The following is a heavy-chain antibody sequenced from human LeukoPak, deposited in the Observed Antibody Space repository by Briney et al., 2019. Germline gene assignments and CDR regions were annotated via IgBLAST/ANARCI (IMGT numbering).Heavy chain of an antibody. V-gene: IGHV3-21*01. CDR3: ARDSGSWYYFDY. J-gene: IGHJ4*02. D-gene: IGHD6-13*01. Sequence: PGGSLRLSCAASGFTFSSYIMTWVRQAPGKGLEWVSSISTSSSYIYYADSMKGRFTISRDNAKNSLYLQVNSLRAEDTAVYYCARDSGSWYYFDYWGQGTLVTVSS. CDR2: ISTSSSYI. CDR1: GFTFSSYI.